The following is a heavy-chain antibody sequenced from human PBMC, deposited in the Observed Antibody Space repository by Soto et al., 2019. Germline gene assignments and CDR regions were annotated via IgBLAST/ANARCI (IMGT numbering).Heavy chain of an antibody. J-gene: IGHJ5*02. CDR3: ARQPTGYPNWFDA. CDR2: IFYGHGT. D-gene: IGHD3-9*01. CDR1: GGSVTSSTSS. Sequence: LCGGSVTSSTSSWAWVRQPPGKGLHWIGTIFYGHGTYYNPSLESRVTISLDTSKIQFSLELTSVTAADTAVYYCARQPTGYPNWFDAWGRGILVIVSS. V-gene: IGHV4-39*01.